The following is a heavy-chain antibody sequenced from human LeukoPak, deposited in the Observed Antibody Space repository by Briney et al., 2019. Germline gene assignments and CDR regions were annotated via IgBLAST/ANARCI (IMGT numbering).Heavy chain of an antibody. D-gene: IGHD3-16*02. V-gene: IGHV3-21*01. Sequence: GGSLRLSCAASGFTFSSYSMNWVRQAPGKGLEWVSSISSSSSYIYYADSVEGRFTISRDNAKNSLYLQMNSLRAEDTAVYYCARDGYRTRGWFDPWGQGTLVTVSS. CDR1: GFTFSSYS. CDR2: ISSSSSYI. CDR3: ARDGYRTRGWFDP. J-gene: IGHJ5*02.